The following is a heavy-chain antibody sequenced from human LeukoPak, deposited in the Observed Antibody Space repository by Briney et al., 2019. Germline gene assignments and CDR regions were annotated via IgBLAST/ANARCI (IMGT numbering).Heavy chain of an antibody. V-gene: IGHV3-30*04. D-gene: IGHD3-22*01. J-gene: IGHJ6*03. CDR2: ISYDGRNK. Sequence: GGSLRLSCAASGFTFSSYGLHWVRQAPGKGLEWVAVISYDGRNKYYADSVRGRFTISRDNAKNSLYLQMNSLRAEDTAVYYCARGSQYYYDSSGWSRYYYYYMDVWGKGTTVTISS. CDR3: ARGSQYYYDSSGWSRYYYYYMDV. CDR1: GFTFSSYG.